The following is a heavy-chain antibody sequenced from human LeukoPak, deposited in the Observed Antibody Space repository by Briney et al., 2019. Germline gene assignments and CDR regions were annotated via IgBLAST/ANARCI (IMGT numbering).Heavy chain of an antibody. CDR1: GGTFSSYA. CDR2: IIPILGIA. Sequence: SVKVSCKASGGTFSSYAISWVRQAPGQGLEWMGRIIPILGIANYAQKFQGRVTITADKSTSTAYMELSSLRSEDTAVYYCASSGGYYYDSRGYPPGAPVDYWGQGTLVPVSS. J-gene: IGHJ4*02. D-gene: IGHD3-22*01. CDR3: ASSGGYYYDSRGYPPGAPVDY. V-gene: IGHV1-69*04.